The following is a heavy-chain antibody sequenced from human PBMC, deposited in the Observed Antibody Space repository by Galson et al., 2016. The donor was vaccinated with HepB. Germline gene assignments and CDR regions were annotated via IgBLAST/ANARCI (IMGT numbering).Heavy chain of an antibody. CDR2: IWSGGIKK. J-gene: IGHJ4*02. V-gene: IGHV3-33*01. Sequence: SLRLSCAGSGFSFSAYAVHWVRQTPGKGLEWVAVIWSGGIKKYYADSVEGRFTISRDNSENTVYLQIDTLRVEDTAMYYCASSVVAAGIIDYWGQGTLVTVSS. CDR1: GFSFSAYA. CDR3: ASSVVAAGIIDY. D-gene: IGHD2-15*01.